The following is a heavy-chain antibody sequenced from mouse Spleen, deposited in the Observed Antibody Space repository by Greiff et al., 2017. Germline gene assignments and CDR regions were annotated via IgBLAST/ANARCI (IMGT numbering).Heavy chain of an antibody. CDR1: GYTFTDYN. CDR3: ARGNLRGFAY. CDR2: INPNNGGT. D-gene: IGHD1-1*01. Sequence: EVKLQESGPELVKPGASVKMSCKASGYTFTDYNMHWVKQSHGKSLEWIGYINPNNGGTSYNQKFKGKATLTVNKSSSTAYMELRSLTSEDSAVYYCARGNLRGFAYWGQGTLVTVSA. V-gene: IGHV1-22*01. J-gene: IGHJ3*01.